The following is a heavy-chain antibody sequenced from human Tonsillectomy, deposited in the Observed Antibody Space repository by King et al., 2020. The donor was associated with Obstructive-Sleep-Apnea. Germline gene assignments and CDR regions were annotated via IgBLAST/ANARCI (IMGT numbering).Heavy chain of an antibody. CDR2: ISSSSSTI. CDR1: GFTFSSYS. CDR3: ARGLDCSSTSCYESWFDP. D-gene: IGHD2-2*01. V-gene: IGHV3-48*01. J-gene: IGHJ5*02. Sequence: EQLVQSGGGLVQPGGALRLSCAASGFTFSSYSMNWVRQAPGKGLEWVSYISSSSSTIYYADSVKGRFTISRDNAKNSLYLQMNSLRAEDTAVYYCARGLDCSSTSCYESWFDPWGQGTLVTVSS.